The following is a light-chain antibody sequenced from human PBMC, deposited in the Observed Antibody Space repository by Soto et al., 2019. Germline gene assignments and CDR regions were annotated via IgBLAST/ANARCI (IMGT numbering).Light chain of an antibody. J-gene: IGLJ1*01. V-gene: IGLV2-14*03. CDR1: GSDVGDYAY. CDR3: SSSTSSSLYV. CDR2: DVS. Sequence: QSALIQPASVSGSPGQSITFSCSGTGSDVGDYAYVSWYQHHPGKARKLIIYDVSNRPSGVSNRFSGSKSGNTASLTISGLQAEDEADYYCSSSTSSSLYVFGTGTKLTVL.